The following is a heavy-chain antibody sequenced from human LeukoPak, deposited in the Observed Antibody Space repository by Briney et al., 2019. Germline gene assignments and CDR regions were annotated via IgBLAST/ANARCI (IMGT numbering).Heavy chain of an antibody. CDR1: GYTFTTYY. D-gene: IGHD3-22*01. V-gene: IGHV1-46*01. J-gene: IGHJ3*02. Sequence: ASVKVSCKASGYTFTTYYIHWERQAPGQGLEWMGIISPSGGSTSYAQKFQGRVTMTRDTSTSTVYMELSSLRSEDTAVYYCTRTYYYDSSGYYYGRDAFDIWGQGTMVTVSS. CDR2: ISPSGGST. CDR3: TRTYYYDSSGYYYGRDAFDI.